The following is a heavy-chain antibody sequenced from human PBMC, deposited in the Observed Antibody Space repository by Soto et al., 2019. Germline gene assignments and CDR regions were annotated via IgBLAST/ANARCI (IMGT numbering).Heavy chain of an antibody. Sequence: SETLSLTCAVSGGSIGSSNWWSWVRQPPGKGLEWMGEIYHSGSTNYNPSLKSRVTISVDKSKNQFSLNLRSVTAADTAVYYCASFSGYDRYFYNGMDVWGQGTTVTVSS. CDR3: ASFSGYDRYFYNGMDV. CDR1: GGSIGSSNW. CDR2: IYHSGST. D-gene: IGHD5-12*01. V-gene: IGHV4-4*02. J-gene: IGHJ6*02.